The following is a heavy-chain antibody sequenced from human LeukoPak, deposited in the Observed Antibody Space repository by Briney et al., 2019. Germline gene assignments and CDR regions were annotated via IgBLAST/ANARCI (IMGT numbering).Heavy chain of an antibody. J-gene: IGHJ6*03. V-gene: IGHV3-21*04. D-gene: IGHD1-26*01. CDR1: GFTFSSYS. Sequence: PGGSLRLSCAASGFTFSSYSIIGLRQAPGRGLEGVSSISTSSSYIYYADSVKGRFTISRDNSKNTLYLQMNSLRAEDTAVYYCAKDSKIVGATCRSYHYMDVWGKGTAVTVSS. CDR2: ISTSSSYI. CDR3: AKDSKIVGATCRSYHYMDV.